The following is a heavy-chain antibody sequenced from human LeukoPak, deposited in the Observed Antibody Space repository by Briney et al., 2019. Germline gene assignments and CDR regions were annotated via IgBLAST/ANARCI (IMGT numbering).Heavy chain of an antibody. V-gene: IGHV3-48*04. CDR1: GFTFSSYR. J-gene: IGHJ4*02. CDR3: ARDATMIVV. CDR2: ISSGSITI. Sequence: GGSLRLSCEASGFTFSSYRMVWVRQAPGKGLESISDISSGSITINYADSVKGRFTISRDNAKNSLYLQMNSLRAEDTAVYYCARDATMIVVWGQGTLVTVSS. D-gene: IGHD3-22*01.